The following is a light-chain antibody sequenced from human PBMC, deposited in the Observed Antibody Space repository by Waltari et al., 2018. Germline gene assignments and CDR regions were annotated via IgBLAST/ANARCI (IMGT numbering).Light chain of an antibody. J-gene: IGLJ2*01. CDR3: AVWDDSLNGVV. V-gene: IGLV1-44*01. Sequence: QSVLTQPPSASATPGQRVTLSSSGSSSNTRRNPVTWYHQLPGTAPKLLIYTNNQRPSGVPARFSGSKSGTSASLAISGLQSEDEADYYCAVWDDSLNGVVFGGGTKLTVL. CDR1: SSNTRRNP. CDR2: TNN.